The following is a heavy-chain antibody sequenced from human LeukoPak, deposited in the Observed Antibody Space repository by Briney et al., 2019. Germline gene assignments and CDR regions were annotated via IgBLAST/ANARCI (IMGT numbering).Heavy chain of an antibody. D-gene: IGHD5-12*01. CDR2: IYYSGNT. Sequence: SETLSLTCTVSGGSISTYYWSWIGQPPGKGREGVGCIYYSGNTNYNPSLKSRITISVDTSKNQFSLKLSSVTAADTAVYYCARLLHPSGYEWLFDSWGQGTLVTVSS. CDR1: GGSISTYY. J-gene: IGHJ4*02. V-gene: IGHV4-59*01. CDR3: ARLLHPSGYEWLFDS.